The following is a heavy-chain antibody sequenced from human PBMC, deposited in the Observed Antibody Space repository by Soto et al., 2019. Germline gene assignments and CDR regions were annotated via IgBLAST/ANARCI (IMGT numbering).Heavy chain of an antibody. Sequence: ASVKVSCKASGYTFSSYGISWVRQAPGQGLEWMGWISAYNGNTNYAQKLQGRVTMTTDTSTSTAYMELRSLRSDDTAVYYCARERYFDWIMDVWGQGTTVTISS. CDR1: GYTFSSYG. CDR2: ISAYNGNT. V-gene: IGHV1-18*01. J-gene: IGHJ6*02. D-gene: IGHD3-9*01. CDR3: ARERYFDWIMDV.